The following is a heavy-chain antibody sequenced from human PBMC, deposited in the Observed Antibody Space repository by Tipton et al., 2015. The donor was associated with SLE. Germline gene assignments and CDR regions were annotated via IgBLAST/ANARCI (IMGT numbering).Heavy chain of an antibody. CDR3: ARDSSGYDY. D-gene: IGHD3-22*01. CDR2: IKGDGSEE. J-gene: IGHJ4*02. Sequence: SLRLSCAASGFTFSTFWMSWVRQAPGKGLEWVANIKGDGSEEYYVDSVKGRFTISRDNAKNSLYLQMNSVRAEDTAVYYCARDSSGYDYWGQGTLVTVSS. CDR1: GFTFSTFW. V-gene: IGHV3-7*03.